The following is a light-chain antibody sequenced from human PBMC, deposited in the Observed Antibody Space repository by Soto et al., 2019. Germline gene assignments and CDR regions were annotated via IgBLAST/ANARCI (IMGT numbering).Light chain of an antibody. CDR3: TSYAGTYSFFYV. Sequence: QSALTQPPSASGSPGQSVTISCTGTSSDVGAYNYVSWYQQLPGKAPKLIIYEVSKRPSGVPDRFSGSKSGSTASLTVSGLQAEDEADYYCTSYAGTYSFFYVFGTGTKV. V-gene: IGLV2-8*01. CDR1: SSDVGAYNY. J-gene: IGLJ1*01. CDR2: EVS.